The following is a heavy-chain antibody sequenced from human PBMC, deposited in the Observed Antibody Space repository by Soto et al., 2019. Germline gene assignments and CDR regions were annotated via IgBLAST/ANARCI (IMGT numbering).Heavy chain of an antibody. Sequence: GGSLRLSCAASGFTFSDYYMSWIRQAPGKGLEWVSYISSSGSTIYYADSVKGRFTISRDNAKNSLYLQMNSLRAEDTAVYYCARDRNTVTTPYYMYFWGKGTTVTVSS. V-gene: IGHV3-11*01. CDR2: ISSSGSTI. CDR1: GFTFSDYY. J-gene: IGHJ6*03. D-gene: IGHD4-17*01. CDR3: ARDRNTVTTPYYMYF.